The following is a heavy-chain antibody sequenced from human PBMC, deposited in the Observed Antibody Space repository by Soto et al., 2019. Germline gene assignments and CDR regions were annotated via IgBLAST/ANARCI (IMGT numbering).Heavy chain of an antibody. CDR1: GFTFSSYG. CDR3: AKLYSKLLLSDYYYGMDV. Sequence: GGSLRLSCAASGFTFSSYGMHWVRQAPGKGLEWVAVISYDGSNKYYADSVKGRFTISRDNSKNTLYLQMNSLRAEDTAVYYCAKLYSKLLLSDYYYGMDVWGQGTTVTVSS. V-gene: IGHV3-30*18. D-gene: IGHD1-26*01. CDR2: ISYDGSNK. J-gene: IGHJ6*02.